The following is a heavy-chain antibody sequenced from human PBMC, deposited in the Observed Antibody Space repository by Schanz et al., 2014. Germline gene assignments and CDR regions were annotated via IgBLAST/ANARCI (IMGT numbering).Heavy chain of an antibody. J-gene: IGHJ3*02. CDR2: INAHTGNT. Sequence: QLMQSGSEVRKPGASVKVSCKASGYIFGSHGMTWVRQAPGQGPELMGWINAHTGNTQYAQKFQGRVNMTRDTATTTVHLELTRLRTDDTAIYYCARVHIATYHYNSPGAFDTWGQGTRVTVSS. D-gene: IGHD3-10*01. CDR1: GYIFGSHG. CDR3: ARVHIATYHYNSPGAFDT. V-gene: IGHV1-18*01.